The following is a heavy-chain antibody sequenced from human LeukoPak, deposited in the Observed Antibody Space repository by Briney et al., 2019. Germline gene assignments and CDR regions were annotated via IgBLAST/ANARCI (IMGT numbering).Heavy chain of an antibody. Sequence: GGSLRLSCAASGFTFSSYSMNWVRQAPGKGLDWVSYISSSSSTIYYADSVKGRFTISRDNAKNSLYLQMNSLRAEDTAVYYCARGVVVVVAATYNWFDPWGQGTLVTVSS. D-gene: IGHD2-15*01. V-gene: IGHV3-48*01. CDR1: GFTFSSYS. CDR3: ARGVVVVVAATYNWFDP. J-gene: IGHJ5*02. CDR2: ISSSSSTI.